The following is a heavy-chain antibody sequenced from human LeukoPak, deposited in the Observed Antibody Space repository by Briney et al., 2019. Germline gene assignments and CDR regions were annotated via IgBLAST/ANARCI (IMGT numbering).Heavy chain of an antibody. CDR1: GGSVSSFSSC. V-gene: IGHV4-61*02. J-gene: IGHJ4*02. Sequence: KPSETLSLTCTVSGGSVSSFSSCWSWVRQPAGKGREWVVRVYTGGITDYNPSLKSRVTISFDTSTNQFSLTRPSVTAADTAVYYFARGPGAITQEAFDYWGQGTLVTVSS. CDR2: VYTGGIT. CDR3: ARGPGAITQEAFDY. D-gene: IGHD1-26*01.